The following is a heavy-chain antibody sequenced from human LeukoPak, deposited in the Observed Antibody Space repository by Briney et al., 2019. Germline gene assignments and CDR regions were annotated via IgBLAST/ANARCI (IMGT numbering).Heavy chain of an antibody. D-gene: IGHD6-6*01. Sequence: SETLSLTCTVSGGSISSYYWSWIRQPPGKGLEWIGYIYYSGGTNYNPSLKSRVTISVDTSKNQFSLKLSSVTAADTAVYYCARDPGSSSSGPSNWFDPWGQGTLVTVSS. V-gene: IGHV4-59*01. J-gene: IGHJ5*02. CDR3: ARDPGSSSSGPSNWFDP. CDR1: GGSISSYY. CDR2: IYYSGGT.